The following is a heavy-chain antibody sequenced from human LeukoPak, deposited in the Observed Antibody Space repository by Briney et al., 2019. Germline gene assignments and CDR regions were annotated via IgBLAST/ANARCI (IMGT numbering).Heavy chain of an antibody. CDR3: ARHGDGDHDWFDP. Sequence: KTGGSLRLSCAASGFTFRDYYMSWIRQAPGKGLGWVSYISSSGSIIYSADSVQGRFTISRDNAKNSLYLQMNSLRAEDTAVYYCARHGDGDHDWFDPWGQGTQVTVSS. CDR1: GFTFRDYY. D-gene: IGHD4-17*01. V-gene: IGHV3-11*01. J-gene: IGHJ5*02. CDR2: ISSSGSII.